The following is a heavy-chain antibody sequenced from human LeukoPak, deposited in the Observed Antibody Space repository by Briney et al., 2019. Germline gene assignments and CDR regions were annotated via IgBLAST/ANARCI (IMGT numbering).Heavy chain of an antibody. CDR3: ARDRTRGMYSSSSPDY. V-gene: IGHV3-30*02. Sequence: GGSLRLSCAASGFTFSSSGMHWVRQAPGKGLEWVTFIRYDGSYKYYADSVKGRFTISRDNSKNTLYLQMNSLRAEDTAVYYCARDRTRGMYSSSSPDYWGQGTLVTVSS. D-gene: IGHD6-6*01. CDR2: IRYDGSYK. J-gene: IGHJ4*02. CDR1: GFTFSSSG.